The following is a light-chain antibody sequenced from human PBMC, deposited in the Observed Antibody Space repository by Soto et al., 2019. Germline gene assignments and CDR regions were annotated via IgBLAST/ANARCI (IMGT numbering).Light chain of an antibody. Sequence: DIRMTQSPSSLSASVGDKITITCRTSRRVNNYLNWYQQKPGKAPKLLIYGASSLQSGVPSRFSGGGSETDFTLTISHVQPEDFATYFCQQSYIVPDTFGPGTTVNIK. V-gene: IGKV1-39*01. CDR2: GAS. CDR1: RRVNNY. J-gene: IGKJ3*01. CDR3: QQSYIVPDT.